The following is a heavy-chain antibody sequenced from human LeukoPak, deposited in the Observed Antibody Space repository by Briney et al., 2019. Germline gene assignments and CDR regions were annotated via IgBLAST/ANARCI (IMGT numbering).Heavy chain of an antibody. D-gene: IGHD5-18*01. CDR2: IYSGGST. V-gene: IGHV3-53*01. J-gene: IGHJ4*02. CDR1: GFTVSSNY. CDR3: AKDIAQGYTLGSIEQDY. Sequence: GGSLRLSCAASGFTVSSNYMSWVRQAPGKGLEWVSVIYSGGSTYYADSVKGRYTISRDNAKNTLYLQINSLRAEDTAIYYCAKDIAQGYTLGSIEQDYWGQGTLVTVSS.